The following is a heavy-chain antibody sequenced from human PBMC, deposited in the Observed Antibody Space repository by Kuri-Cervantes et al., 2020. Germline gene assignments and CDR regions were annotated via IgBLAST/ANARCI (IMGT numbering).Heavy chain of an antibody. CDR3: AIIAGIVDY. Sequence: GESLKISCAASGFTFDDYGMTWVRQAPGKGLEWISYISSTGHIILYADSVKGRFTVSREAAESSVTLHLSTLGAEDTALYYCAIIAGIVDYWGQGTMVTVSS. D-gene: IGHD3-3*02. V-gene: IGHV3-48*01. J-gene: IGHJ4*02. CDR1: GFTFDDYG. CDR2: ISSTGHII.